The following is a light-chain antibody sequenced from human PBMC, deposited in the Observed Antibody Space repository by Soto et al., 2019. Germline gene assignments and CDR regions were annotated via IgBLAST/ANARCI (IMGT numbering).Light chain of an antibody. CDR1: SGHSSYA. Sequence: QLVLTQSPSASASLGASVKLTCTLSSGHSSYAIAWHQQRPEKGPRFLMKLNSDGSHNKGDGIPDRFSGSSSGAERYLTISGLQSEDEADYYCQTLDTGIRLFGGGTQLTVL. CDR3: QTLDTGIRL. V-gene: IGLV4-69*01. CDR2: LNSDGSH. J-gene: IGLJ2*01.